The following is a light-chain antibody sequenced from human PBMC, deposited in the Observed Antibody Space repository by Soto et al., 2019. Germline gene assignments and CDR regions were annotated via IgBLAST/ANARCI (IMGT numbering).Light chain of an antibody. CDR1: QSVLSSSNNKNY. Sequence: DIVMTQSPGSLAVSLGERATINCKSSQSVLSSSNNKNYLAWYQQKPGQTPKLLIYWASARESGVPDRFSASGSGTDFTLTISGLQAEDVAVYYCQQYYTALVTFGGGTKVEIK. CDR2: WAS. CDR3: QQYYTALVT. J-gene: IGKJ4*01. V-gene: IGKV4-1*01.